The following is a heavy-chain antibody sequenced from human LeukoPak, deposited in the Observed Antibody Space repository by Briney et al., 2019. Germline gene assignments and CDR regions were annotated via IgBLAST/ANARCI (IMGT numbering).Heavy chain of an antibody. Sequence: SETLSLTCTVSGYSISSGYYWGWIRQPPGKGLEWIGTFYHSGSTYYNPSLKSRVTISVETSKNQFSLNLRSVTAADTAVYYCARHRRDGYSYDYWGQGTLVTVSS. CDR3: ARHRRDGYSYDY. D-gene: IGHD5-24*01. V-gene: IGHV4-38-2*02. J-gene: IGHJ4*02. CDR1: GYSISSGYY. CDR2: FYHSGST.